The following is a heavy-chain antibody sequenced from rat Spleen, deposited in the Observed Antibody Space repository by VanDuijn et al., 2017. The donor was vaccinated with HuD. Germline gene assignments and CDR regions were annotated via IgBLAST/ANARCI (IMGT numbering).Heavy chain of an antibody. CDR3: TTDTFYDGTYYPGGFDY. D-gene: IGHD1-12*02. CDR1: GFTFSDYY. Sequence: EVQLVESGGGVVQSGRSMKLSCAASGFTFSDYYMAWVRQAPTKGLEWVASITNTGGSTYYRDSVKGRFTISRDNAKSTLYLQLDSLRSEDTATYYCTTDTFYDGTYYPGGFDYWGQGVMVTVSS. J-gene: IGHJ2*01. CDR2: ITNTGGST. V-gene: IGHV5-27*01.